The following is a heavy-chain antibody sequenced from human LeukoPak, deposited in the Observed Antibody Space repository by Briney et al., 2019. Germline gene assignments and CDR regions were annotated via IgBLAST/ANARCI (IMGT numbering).Heavy chain of an antibody. CDR3: ASPSGESKGQQLDFDY. Sequence: GGSLRLSCAASGFTLSSYSMNWVRQAPGKGLEWVSSISSSSSYIYYADSVKGRFTISRDNAKNSLYLQMNSLRAEDTAVYYCASPSGESKGQQLDFDYWGQGTLVTVSS. J-gene: IGHJ4*02. V-gene: IGHV3-21*01. CDR1: GFTLSSYS. D-gene: IGHD6-13*01. CDR2: ISSSSSYI.